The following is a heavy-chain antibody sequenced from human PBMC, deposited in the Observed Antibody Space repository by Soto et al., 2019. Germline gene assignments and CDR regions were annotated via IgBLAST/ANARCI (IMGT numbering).Heavy chain of an antibody. CDR3: ANGDTAMVTGQVSYYYYGMDV. J-gene: IGHJ6*02. D-gene: IGHD5-18*01. CDR1: GFTFSSYA. Sequence: GSLRLSCAASGFTFSSYAMSWVRQAPGKGLEWVSAISGSGGSTYYADSVKGRFTISRDNSKNTLYLQMNSLRAEDTAVYYCANGDTAMVTGQVSYYYYGMDVWGQGTTVTVSS. CDR2: ISGSGGST. V-gene: IGHV3-23*01.